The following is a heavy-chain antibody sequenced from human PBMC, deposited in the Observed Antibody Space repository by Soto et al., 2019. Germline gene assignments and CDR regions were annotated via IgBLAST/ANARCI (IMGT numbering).Heavy chain of an antibody. CDR3: AKDEVGGDYAEYFQH. Sequence: EVQLLESGGGLVQPGGSLRLSCAASGFTFSSYAMSWVRQAPGKGLEWVSAISGSGGSTYYADSVEGRFTISRDNSKNTLYLQMNSLRAEDTAVYYCAKDEVGGDYAEYFQHWGQGTLVTVSS. CDR1: GFTFSSYA. V-gene: IGHV3-23*01. CDR2: ISGSGGST. J-gene: IGHJ1*01. D-gene: IGHD4-17*01.